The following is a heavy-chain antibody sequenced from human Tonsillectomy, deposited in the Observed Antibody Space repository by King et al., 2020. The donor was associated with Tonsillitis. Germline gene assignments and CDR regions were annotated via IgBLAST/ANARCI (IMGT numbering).Heavy chain of an antibody. V-gene: IGHV4-34*01. Sequence: HVQLQQWGAGLLKPSETLSLTCAVYGGSFSGYYWSWIRQPPGKGLEWIGEINHSGSTYYNPSLKSRVTISVDTSKNQFSLKLSSVTAADTAVYYCARGDCSGGSCYSGESFDYWGQGTLVTVSS. CDR2: INHSGST. J-gene: IGHJ4*02. CDR3: ARGDCSGGSCYSGESFDY. D-gene: IGHD2-15*01. CDR1: GGSFSGYY.